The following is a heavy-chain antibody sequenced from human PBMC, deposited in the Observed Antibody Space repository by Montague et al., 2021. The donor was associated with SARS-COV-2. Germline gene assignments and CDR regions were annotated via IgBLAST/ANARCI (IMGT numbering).Heavy chain of an antibody. CDR3: VRGEYYSGWYGLKYYFDY. CDR1: GGSFSGYY. D-gene: IGHD6-19*01. Sequence: SETLSLTCAVYGGSFSGYYWSWIRQPPGKGLEWIGEINHSGSTNYNPSLKSRVTISVDTSKNQFSLKLSSVTAADTAVYYCVRGEYYSGWYGLKYYFDYWGQGTLVIASS. CDR2: INHSGST. V-gene: IGHV4-34*01. J-gene: IGHJ4*02.